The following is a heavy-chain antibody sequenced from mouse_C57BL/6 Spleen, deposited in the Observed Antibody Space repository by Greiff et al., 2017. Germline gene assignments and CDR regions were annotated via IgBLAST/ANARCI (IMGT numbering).Heavy chain of an antibody. V-gene: IGHV1-63*01. J-gene: IGHJ4*01. CDR1: GYTFTNYW. CDR2: IYPGGGYT. D-gene: IGHD2-4*01. CDR3: ARTRDYDDAMDY. Sequence: QVQLQQSGAELVRPGTSVKMSCKASGYTFTNYWIGWAKQRPGHGLEWIGDIYPGGGYTNYHEKFKGKATLTADKSSSTAYMQFSSLTSEDSAIYYCARTRDYDDAMDYWGQGTSVTVAS.